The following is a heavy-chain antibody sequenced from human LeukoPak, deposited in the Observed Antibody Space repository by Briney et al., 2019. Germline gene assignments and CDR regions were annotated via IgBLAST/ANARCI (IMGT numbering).Heavy chain of an antibody. Sequence: ASVKVSCKASGGTFSSYAISWVRQAPGQGLEWVGRIIPILGIANYAQKFQGRVTITADKSMSTAYMELSSLRSEDTAVYYCATVGYCSSTSCYKDAFDIWGQGTMVTVSS. CDR1: GGTFSSYA. D-gene: IGHD2-2*01. J-gene: IGHJ3*02. CDR3: ATVGYCSSTSCYKDAFDI. V-gene: IGHV1-69*04. CDR2: IIPILGIA.